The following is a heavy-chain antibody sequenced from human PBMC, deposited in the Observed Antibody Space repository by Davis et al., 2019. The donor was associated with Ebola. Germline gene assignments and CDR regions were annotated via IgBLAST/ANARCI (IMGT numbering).Heavy chain of an antibody. CDR1: GFTFNNYA. D-gene: IGHD3-16*01. CDR2: ISGSGGSA. CDR3: AKGGEGHEAP. V-gene: IGHV3-23*01. J-gene: IGHJ6*02. Sequence: GESLKISCAASGFTFNNYALTWVRQAPGKGLQWVSGISGSGGSAYHADSVKGRFTISRDNSKNTLYLQMNSLRDEDTAVYYCAKGGEGHEAPWGQGTTVTVSS.